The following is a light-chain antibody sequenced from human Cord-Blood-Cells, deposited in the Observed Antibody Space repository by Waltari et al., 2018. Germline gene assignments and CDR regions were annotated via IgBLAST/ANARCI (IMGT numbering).Light chain of an antibody. J-gene: IGLJ1*01. CDR3: CSYAGSSTYYV. V-gene: IGLV2-23*01. CDR2: EGS. CDR1: SIAVRSYQR. Sequence: QSALTQPASVSGSPGQSVTISCPGTSIAVRSYQRVSWYQQHPGKASNLMIYEGSKRPSGVPNRFSGSKSGNTASLTLSGLQAEDEADYYCCSYAGSSTYYVFGTGTKVTVL.